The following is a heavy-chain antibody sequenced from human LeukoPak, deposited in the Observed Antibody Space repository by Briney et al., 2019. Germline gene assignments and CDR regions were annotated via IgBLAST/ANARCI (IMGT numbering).Heavy chain of an antibody. CDR2: IRSKANSYAT. J-gene: IGHJ6*03. CDR1: GFTFSGSA. CDR3: TSPYGSGSRANYYYMDV. V-gene: IGHV3-73*01. Sequence: GGSLRLSCAASGFTFSGSAMHWVRQASGKGLEWVGRIRSKANSYATAYAASVKGRFTISRGDSKNTAYLQMNSLKTEDTAVYYCTSPYGSGSRANYYYMDVWGKGTTVTVSS. D-gene: IGHD3-10*01.